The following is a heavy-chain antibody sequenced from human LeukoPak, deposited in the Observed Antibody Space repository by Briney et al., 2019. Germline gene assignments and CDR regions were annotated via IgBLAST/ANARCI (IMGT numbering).Heavy chain of an antibody. CDR2: IYYSGST. J-gene: IGHJ4*02. CDR1: GGSISSYY. CDR3: ARHGCSTTSCYTIAF. D-gene: IGHD2-2*02. Sequence: SETLSLTCTVSGGSISSYYWSWIRQPPGKGLEWIGHIYYSGSTNYNPSLKSRVTISIDTSKTQFSLKLTSVTAAGTAVYYCARHGCSTTSCYTIAFWGQGALVTVSS. V-gene: IGHV4-59*01.